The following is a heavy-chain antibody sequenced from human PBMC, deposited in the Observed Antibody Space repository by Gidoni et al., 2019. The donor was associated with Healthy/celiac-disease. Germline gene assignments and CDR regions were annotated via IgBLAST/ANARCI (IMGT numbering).Heavy chain of an antibody. V-gene: IGHV3-23*04. CDR1: GFTFSSDA. D-gene: IGHD3-3*01. J-gene: IGHJ3*02. CDR2: ISGSGGST. Sequence: EVQLVESGGGWVQHGGSRRLSWAASGFTFSSDAMSWVRQAPGKGLEWVSAISGSGGSTYYADSVKGRFTISRDNSKNTLYLQMNSLRAEDTAVYYCAKIRFLEWSDLDAFDIWGQGTMVTVSS. CDR3: AKIRFLEWSDLDAFDI.